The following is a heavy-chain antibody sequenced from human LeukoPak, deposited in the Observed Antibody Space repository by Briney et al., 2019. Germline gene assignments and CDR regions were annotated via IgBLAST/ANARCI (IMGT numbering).Heavy chain of an antibody. CDR3: ARGVSSSWPDYYYYMDV. CDR1: GYTFTSYD. J-gene: IGHJ6*03. Sequence: GASVKVSCKASGYTFTSYDINWVRQATGQGLEWMGWMNPNSGNTGYAQKFQGRVTMTRNTSISTAYMELSSLRSENTAVYYCARGVSSSWPDYYYYMDVWGKGTTVTISS. CDR2: MNPNSGNT. V-gene: IGHV1-8*01. D-gene: IGHD6-13*01.